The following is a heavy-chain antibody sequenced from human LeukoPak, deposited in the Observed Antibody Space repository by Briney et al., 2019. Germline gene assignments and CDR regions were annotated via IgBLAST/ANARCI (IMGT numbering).Heavy chain of an antibody. J-gene: IGHJ4*02. Sequence: SETLSLTCTVSGGSISSSSYYWGWIRQPPGKGLEWIGSIYYSGSTYYNPSLKSRVTISVDTSKNQFSLKLSSVTAADTAVYYCARRAKTERGHSYGLDYWGQGTLVTVSS. CDR1: GGSISSSSYY. D-gene: IGHD5-18*01. CDR3: ARRAKTERGHSYGLDY. CDR2: IYYSGST. V-gene: IGHV4-39*07.